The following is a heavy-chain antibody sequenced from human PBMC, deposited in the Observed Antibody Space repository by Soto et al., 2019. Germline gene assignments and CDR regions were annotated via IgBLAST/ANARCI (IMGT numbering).Heavy chain of an antibody. J-gene: IGHJ3*02. Sequence: EVQLLESGGGLVQPGGSLRLSCAASGFTFSSYAMSWVRQAPGKGLEWVSASSGSGGSTYYADSVKGRFTISRDNSKNTLYLQMNSLRAEDTAVYYCAKVDYCSSTSCYVHAFDIWGQGTMVTVSS. CDR1: GFTFSSYA. CDR3: AKVDYCSSTSCYVHAFDI. CDR2: SSGSGGST. V-gene: IGHV3-23*01. D-gene: IGHD2-2*01.